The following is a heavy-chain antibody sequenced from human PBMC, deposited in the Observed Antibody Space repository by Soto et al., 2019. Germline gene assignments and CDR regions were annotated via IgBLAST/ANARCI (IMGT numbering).Heavy chain of an antibody. J-gene: IGHJ4*02. CDR1: GCTFTSYG. CDR2: ISAYNGNT. Sequence: GASVKVSCKASGCTFTSYGISWVRQAPGQGLEWMGWISAYNGNTNYAQKLQGRVTMTTDTSTSTAYMELRSLRSDDTAVYYCARDINGLLWFGELLQFPDYWGQGTLVTVSS. D-gene: IGHD3-10*01. V-gene: IGHV1-18*01. CDR3: ARDINGLLWFGELLQFPDY.